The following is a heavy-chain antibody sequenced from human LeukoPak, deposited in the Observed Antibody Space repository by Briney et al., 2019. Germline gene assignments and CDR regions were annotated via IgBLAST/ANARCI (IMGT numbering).Heavy chain of an antibody. CDR2: IKQDGSEK. Sequence: GGSLRLSCAASGFTFSSYWISWVRQAPGKGLEWVANIKQDGSEKHYVDSVKGRFTISRDNAKNSLYLQMNSLRAEDTAVYYCARSDYYYDSSGRTGFDYWGQGTLVTVSS. D-gene: IGHD3-22*01. J-gene: IGHJ4*02. CDR1: GFTFSSYW. CDR3: ARSDYYYDSSGRTGFDY. V-gene: IGHV3-7*01.